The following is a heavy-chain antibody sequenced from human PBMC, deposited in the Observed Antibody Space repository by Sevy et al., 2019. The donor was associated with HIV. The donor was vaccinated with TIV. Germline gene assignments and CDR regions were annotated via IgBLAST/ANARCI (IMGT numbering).Heavy chain of an antibody. Sequence: GGSLRLSCAASGITFTPYWMHWVRQVPGKGLVWVSRINSDGSSTSYAESVKGRYTISRDNGKNTLNLQMKSLRVEDTAVYFCSRGLYYYDMRGHQEPGDYWGQGVLFTVSS. CDR1: GITFTPYW. CDR3: SRGLYYYDMRGHQEPGDY. V-gene: IGHV3-74*01. CDR2: INSDGSST. D-gene: IGHD3-22*01. J-gene: IGHJ4*02.